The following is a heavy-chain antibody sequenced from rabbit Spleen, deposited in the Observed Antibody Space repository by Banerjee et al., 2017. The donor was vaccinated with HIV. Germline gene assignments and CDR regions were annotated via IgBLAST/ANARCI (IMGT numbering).Heavy chain of an antibody. D-gene: IGHD8-1*01. CDR1: GFSFSSGYD. V-gene: IGHV1S40*01. CDR2: IYAGSSDWT. Sequence: QSLEESGGDLVKPGASLRLTCTASGFSFSSGYDMCWVRQAPGKGLEWIACIYAGSSDWTYYATWAKGRFAISKTSSTTVTLQMTSLTVADTATYFCARDTGSSFSSYGMDLWGPGTLVTVS. CDR3: ARDTGSSFSSYGMDL. J-gene: IGHJ6*01.